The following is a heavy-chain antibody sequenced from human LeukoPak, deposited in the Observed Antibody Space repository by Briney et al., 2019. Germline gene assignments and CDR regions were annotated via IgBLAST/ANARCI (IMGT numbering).Heavy chain of an antibody. CDR3: ARDLFLGFALDV. CDR1: GGSISSHY. J-gene: IGHJ6*04. D-gene: IGHD2/OR15-2a*01. Sequence: SETLSLTCTVSGGSISSHYWSWIRQPPGKGLEWIGYIYYSGSTNYNPSLKSRVTMSVDTSKNQFSLKLSSVTAADTAVYYCARDLFLGFALDVWGKGTTVTVSS. V-gene: IGHV4-59*11. CDR2: IYYSGST.